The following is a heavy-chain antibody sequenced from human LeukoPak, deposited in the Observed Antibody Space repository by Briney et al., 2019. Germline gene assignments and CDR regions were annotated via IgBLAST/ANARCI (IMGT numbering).Heavy chain of an antibody. V-gene: IGHV3-23*01. Sequence: PSETLSLTCAVYGGSFSGYYWSWVRQAPGKGLEWVSAISETSRKTYYADSVKGRFTISRDNSKNTLYLQMNGLRDEDTAVYYCVQEARRDGYKLAPVAEHWGQGTLVTVSS. CDR2: ISETSRKT. CDR1: GGSFSGYY. CDR3: VQEARRDGYKLAPVAEH. J-gene: IGHJ1*01. D-gene: IGHD5-24*01.